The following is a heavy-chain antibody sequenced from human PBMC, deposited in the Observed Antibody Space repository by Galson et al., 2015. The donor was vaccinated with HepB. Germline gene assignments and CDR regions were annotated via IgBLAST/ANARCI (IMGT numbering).Heavy chain of an antibody. CDR3: ARWNALAAADY. CDR2: ISRDSGYI. V-gene: IGHV3-21*01. D-gene: IGHD2-15*01. CDR1: GFTFSTYS. Sequence: SLRLSCAASGFTFSTYSMNWVRQAPGKGLEWVSSISRDSGYIYYADSLKGRFTISRDNAENSLYLQMNSLRAEDTAVYYCARWNALAAADYWGQGTLVTVSS. J-gene: IGHJ4*02.